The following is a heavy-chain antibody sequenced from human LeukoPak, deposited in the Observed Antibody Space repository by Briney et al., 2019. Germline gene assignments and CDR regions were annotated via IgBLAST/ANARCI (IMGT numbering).Heavy chain of an antibody. J-gene: IGHJ5*02. Sequence: GASVKVSCKASGYTFTGYYMHWVRQAPGQWLEWMGWINPNSGGTNYAQKFQGWVSMTRDTSISTAYMELSRLRSDDTAVYYCARDLSGYGDYRYWFDPWGQGTLVTVSS. CDR3: ARDLSGYGDYRYWFDP. D-gene: IGHD4-17*01. CDR1: GYTFTGYY. CDR2: INPNSGGT. V-gene: IGHV1-2*04.